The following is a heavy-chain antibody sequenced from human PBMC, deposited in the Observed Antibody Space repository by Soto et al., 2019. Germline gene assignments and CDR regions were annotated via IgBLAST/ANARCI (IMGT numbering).Heavy chain of an antibody. CDR3: ARDPGYSYGTQFDY. D-gene: IGHD5-18*01. J-gene: IGHJ4*02. CDR2: INRNGGST. Sequence: EVQLVESGGGVVRPGGSLRLSCAASGFTFDDYGMSWVRQAPGKGLEWVSGINRNGGSTGYADSVKGRFAISRDNAKNSLYLQMNSLRAEDTALYYCARDPGYSYGTQFDYWGQGTLVTVSS. CDR1: GFTFDDYG. V-gene: IGHV3-20*04.